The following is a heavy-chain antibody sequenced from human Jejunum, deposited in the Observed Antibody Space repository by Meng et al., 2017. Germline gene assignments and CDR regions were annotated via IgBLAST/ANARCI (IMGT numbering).Heavy chain of an antibody. J-gene: IGHJ4*02. D-gene: IGHD2-15*01. V-gene: IGHV4-4*07. CDR1: GGSISSHY. CDR3: ARSDYCRGGSCYSNYFDS. Sequence: GSLRLSCTVSGGSISSHYWNWIRQPAGKGVEWIGRIYSSGSTNYNPSLKSRVTISVDMSKNQFSLKLTAVTAADSAVYYCARSDYCRGGSCYSNYFDSWGQGVLVTVSS. CDR2: IYSSGST.